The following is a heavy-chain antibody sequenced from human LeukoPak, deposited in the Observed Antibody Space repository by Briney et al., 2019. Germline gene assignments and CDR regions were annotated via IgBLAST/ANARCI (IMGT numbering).Heavy chain of an antibody. D-gene: IGHD3-22*01. CDR1: SGSFSNYH. CDR3: ARGISSGYYLYYFDY. J-gene: IGHJ4*02. Sequence: SETLSLTCGVYSGSFSNYHWTWIRQPPGKGLEWIGEINHSGSTNYNPSLKSRVTISVDRSKNQFSLKLSSVTAADTAVYYCARGISSGYYLYYFDYWGQGTLVTVSS. CDR2: INHSGST. V-gene: IGHV4-34*01.